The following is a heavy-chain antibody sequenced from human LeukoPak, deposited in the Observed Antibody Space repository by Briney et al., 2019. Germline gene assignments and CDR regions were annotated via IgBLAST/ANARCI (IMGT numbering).Heavy chain of an antibody. CDR3: ARGEEYHDSSGYHLDY. CDR1: GGSISSYY. Sequence: SETLSLTCTVSGGSISSYYWSWIRQPAGKGLEWIGRIYTTGSTNYNPSLKSRVTMSVDTSKNQFSLKLSSVTAADTAVYYCARGEEYHDSSGYHLDYWGQGTLVTVSS. J-gene: IGHJ4*02. CDR2: IYTTGST. V-gene: IGHV4-4*07. D-gene: IGHD3-22*01.